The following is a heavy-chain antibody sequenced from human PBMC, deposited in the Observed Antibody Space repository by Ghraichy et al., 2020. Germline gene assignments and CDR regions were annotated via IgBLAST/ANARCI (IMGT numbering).Heavy chain of an antibody. Sequence: SETLSLTCTVSGGSISSYYWSWIRQPPGKGLEWIGYIYYSGSTNYNPSLKSRVTISVDTSKNQFSLKLSSVTAADTAVYYCARRIPGTTHFDYWGQGTLVTVSS. CDR1: GGSISSYY. V-gene: IGHV4-59*01. CDR3: ARRIPGTTHFDY. J-gene: IGHJ4*02. CDR2: IYYSGST. D-gene: IGHD1-1*01.